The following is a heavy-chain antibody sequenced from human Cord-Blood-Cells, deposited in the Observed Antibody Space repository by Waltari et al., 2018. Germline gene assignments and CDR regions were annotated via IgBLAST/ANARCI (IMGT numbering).Heavy chain of an antibody. D-gene: IGHD2-2*01. CDR2: INPNSGGT. CDR3: ARLVCSSTSCLNRGYYYYMDV. J-gene: IGHJ6*03. CDR1: GYTFTGYY. Sequence: QVQLVQSGAEVKKPGASVKVSCKASGYTFTGYYMHWVRQAPGQGLEWMGWINPNSGGTNYAQKFQGRVTMTRDTSISTADMELSRLRSDDTAVYYCARLVCSSTSCLNRGYYYYMDVWGKGTTVTVSS. V-gene: IGHV1-2*02.